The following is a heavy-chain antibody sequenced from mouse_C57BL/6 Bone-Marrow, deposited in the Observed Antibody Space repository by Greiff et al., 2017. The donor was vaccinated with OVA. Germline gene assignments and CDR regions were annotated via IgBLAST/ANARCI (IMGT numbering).Heavy chain of an antibody. CDR1: GYTFTSYC. Sequence: VQLQQPGAELVRPGSSVKLSCKASGYTFTSYCMDWVKQRPGQGLEWIGNIYPSDSETHYNQKFKDKATLTVDKSSSTAYMQLSSLTSDDSAVYYCARISTTVVRWYFDVWGTGTTVTVSS. CDR2: IYPSDSET. D-gene: IGHD1-1*01. CDR3: ARISTTVVRWYFDV. V-gene: IGHV1-61*01. J-gene: IGHJ1*03.